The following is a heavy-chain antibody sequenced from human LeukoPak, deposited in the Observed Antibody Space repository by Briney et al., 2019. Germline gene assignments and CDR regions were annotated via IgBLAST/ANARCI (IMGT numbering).Heavy chain of an antibody. Sequence: SETLSLTCTVSGGSISSYYWSWIRQPAGKGLEWIGYTYYSGSTNYNPSLKSRVTISVDTSKNQFSLKLSSVTAADTAVYYCASQSWDSSGYYFDYWGQGTLVTVSP. CDR3: ASQSWDSSGYYFDY. D-gene: IGHD3-22*01. J-gene: IGHJ4*02. CDR1: GGSISSYY. CDR2: TYYSGST. V-gene: IGHV4-59*01.